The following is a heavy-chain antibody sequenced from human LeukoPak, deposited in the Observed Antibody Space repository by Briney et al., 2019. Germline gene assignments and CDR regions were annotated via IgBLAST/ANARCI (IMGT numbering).Heavy chain of an antibody. D-gene: IGHD5-18*01. Sequence: GSLRLSCAASGFTFSSYWMHWVRQAPGKGLVCVSRINSDGSSTSYADSVKGRFTISRDNAKHTLYLQMNSLRAEDTAVYYCARVGYSYGTHFDYWGEGTLVTVSS. CDR3: ARVGYSYGTHFDY. CDR1: GFTFSSYW. J-gene: IGHJ4*02. V-gene: IGHV3-74*01. CDR2: INSDGSST.